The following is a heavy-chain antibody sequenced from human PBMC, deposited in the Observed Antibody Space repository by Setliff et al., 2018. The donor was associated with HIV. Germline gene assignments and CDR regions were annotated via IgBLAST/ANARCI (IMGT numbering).Heavy chain of an antibody. D-gene: IGHD6-13*01. V-gene: IGHV1-2*02. Sequence: CKASGYTFSDYYMHWVRQAPGQGLEWMGWINPNSGGTNYAQKFQGRVNMTRDTSISTTYMELSRLRSDDTAVYYCARDPGYKSTWYGVFDIWGQGTMVTVSS. CDR2: INPNSGGT. CDR3: ARDPGYKSTWYGVFDI. J-gene: IGHJ3*02. CDR1: GYTFSDYY.